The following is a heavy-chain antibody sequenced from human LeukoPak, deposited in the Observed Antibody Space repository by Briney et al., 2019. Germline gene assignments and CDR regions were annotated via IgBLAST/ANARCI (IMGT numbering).Heavy chain of an antibody. CDR3: AKDLGSYRNNFCGY. Sequence: GGSLRLSCSASGFTFSNVWRRWVRQAPGKGLEWVGRIKSKTDGGTIDYAAPVKGRFTISRDDSKHTLYLQMNSLKTEDTAVYYCAKDLGSYRNNFCGYWGQGTLVTVSS. D-gene: IGHD1-26*01. V-gene: IGHV3-15*01. J-gene: IGHJ4*02. CDR2: IKSKTDGGTI. CDR1: GFTFSNVW.